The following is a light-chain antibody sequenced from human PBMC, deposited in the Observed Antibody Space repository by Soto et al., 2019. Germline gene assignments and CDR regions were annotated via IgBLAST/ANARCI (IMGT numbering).Light chain of an antibody. Sequence: DIQMTQSPSTLSASVGDRVTIACRASQSISSWLAWYQQKPGNAPKLLIYQASSLQSGVPSRFRGSGSGTEFTLTISSLQPDDFATYYCQQYNTYPLTFGGGTKVEIK. CDR2: QAS. V-gene: IGKV1-5*03. CDR3: QQYNTYPLT. J-gene: IGKJ4*01. CDR1: QSISSW.